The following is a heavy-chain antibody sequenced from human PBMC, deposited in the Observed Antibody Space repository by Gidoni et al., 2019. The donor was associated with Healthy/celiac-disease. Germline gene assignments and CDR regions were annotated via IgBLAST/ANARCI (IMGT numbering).Heavy chain of an antibody. CDR3: ARDSFCSGGSCGTDY. D-gene: IGHD2-15*01. V-gene: IGHV3-21*01. J-gene: IGHJ4*02. CDR2: ISSSSSYI. Sequence: EVQLVESGGGLVKPGGSLRLSCAASGFTFSSYSMNWVRQAPGKGLEWVSSISSSSSYIYYADSVKGRFTISRDNAKNSLYLQMNSLRAEDTAVYYCARDSFCSGGSCGTDYWGQGTLVTVSS. CDR1: GFTFSSYS.